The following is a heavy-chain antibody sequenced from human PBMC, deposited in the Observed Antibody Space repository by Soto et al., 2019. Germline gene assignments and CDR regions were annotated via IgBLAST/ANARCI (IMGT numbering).Heavy chain of an antibody. Sequence: ASVKVSCKASGYTFTSYGISWVRQAPGQGLEWMGWISAYNGNTNYAQKLQGRVNMNTDTSTSTADMELRSLRSDDTAVYYCARVVVAVPAAPHRGHWFDPWGQGTLVTVSS. CDR3: ARVVVAVPAAPHRGHWFDP. J-gene: IGHJ5*02. CDR2: ISAYNGNT. CDR1: GYTFTSYG. D-gene: IGHD2-2*01. V-gene: IGHV1-18*04.